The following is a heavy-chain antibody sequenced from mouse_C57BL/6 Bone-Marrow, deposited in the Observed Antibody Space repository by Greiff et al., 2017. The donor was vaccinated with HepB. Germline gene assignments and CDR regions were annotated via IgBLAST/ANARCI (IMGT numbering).Heavy chain of an antibody. CDR1: GYTFTDYY. Sequence: QVQLQQSGAELVRPGASVKLSCKASGYTFTDYYINWVKQRPGQGLEWIARIYPGSGNTYYNEKFKGKATLTAEKSSSTAYMQLSSLTSEDTAVYYCTVYGLFAYWGQGTLVTVSA. V-gene: IGHV1-76*01. CDR3: TVYGLFAY. D-gene: IGHD2-10*02. J-gene: IGHJ3*01. CDR2: IYPGSGNT.